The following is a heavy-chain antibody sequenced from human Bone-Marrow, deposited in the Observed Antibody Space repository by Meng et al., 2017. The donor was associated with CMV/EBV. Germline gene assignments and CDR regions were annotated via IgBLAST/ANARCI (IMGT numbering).Heavy chain of an antibody. CDR1: GFTFSTYN. V-gene: IGHV3-21*01. CDR2: ISSSGNYI. Sequence: GGSLRLSCAASGFTFSTYNMNWVRQAPGKGLEWVSSISSSGNYIYYADSVKGRFTISRDNSKNTLYLQMNSLRVEDTAVYYCARELPTVMPFDYWGLGTLVTVSS. CDR3: ARELPTVMPFDY. D-gene: IGHD2-2*01. J-gene: IGHJ4*02.